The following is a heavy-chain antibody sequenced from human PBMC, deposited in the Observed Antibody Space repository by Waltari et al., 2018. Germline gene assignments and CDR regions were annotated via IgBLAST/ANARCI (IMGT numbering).Heavy chain of an antibody. V-gene: IGHV3-72*01. CDR1: GLTFSDYY. Sequence: EVQLAESGGGLVQPGGSMRLSWAVFGLTFSDYYMVRVRQAPGKGLELVARSRNKANSYPTEYAASVKGRFTISRDDSKNSLNLQMNSLETDDTAVYFCARAFQYGGTSHFDDWGQGTLVTVSS. CDR2: SRNKANSYPT. CDR3: ARAFQYGGTSHFDD. D-gene: IGHD1-26*01. J-gene: IGHJ4*02.